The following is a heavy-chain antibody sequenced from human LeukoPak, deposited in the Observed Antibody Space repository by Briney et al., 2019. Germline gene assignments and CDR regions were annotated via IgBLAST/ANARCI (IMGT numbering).Heavy chain of an antibody. V-gene: IGHV3-23*01. CDR1: GFTFSSYA. D-gene: IGHD6-6*01. Sequence: PGGSLRLSCAASGFTFSSYAMTWVRQAPGKGLEWVSAISRSGGDTEYADSVKGRFTISRDNSKNSLYLQMNSLRTEDTALYYCAKEGSIAIDYWGQGTLVTVSS. J-gene: IGHJ4*02. CDR3: AKEGSIAIDY. CDR2: ISRSGGDT.